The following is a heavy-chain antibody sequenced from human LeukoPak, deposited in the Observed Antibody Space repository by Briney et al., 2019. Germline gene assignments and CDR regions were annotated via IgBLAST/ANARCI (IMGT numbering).Heavy chain of an antibody. D-gene: IGHD6-6*01. CDR3: AGAQGIAARPFDY. CDR2: IIPIFGTA. V-gene: IGHV1-69*05. CDR1: GGTFSSYA. J-gene: IGHJ4*02. Sequence: SVKVSCKASGGTFSSYAISWVRQAPGQGLEWMRGIIPIFGTANYAQKFQGRVTITTDESTSTAYMELSSLRSEDTAVYYCAGAQGIAARPFDYWGQGTLVTVSS.